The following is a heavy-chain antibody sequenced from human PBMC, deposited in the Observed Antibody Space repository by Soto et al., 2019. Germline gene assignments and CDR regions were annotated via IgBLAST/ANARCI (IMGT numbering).Heavy chain of an antibody. CDR1: GFTFSSYW. V-gene: IGHV3-74*01. CDR2: INSDGSST. Sequence: GGSLRLSCAASGFTFSSYWMHWVRQAPGKGLVWVSRINSDGSSTSYADSVKGRFTISRDNAKNTLYLQMNSLRAEDTAVYYCARDQQELRLYYYYYYMDVWGKGTTVTVS. CDR3: ARDQQELRLYYYYYYMDV. D-gene: IGHD3-10*01. J-gene: IGHJ6*03.